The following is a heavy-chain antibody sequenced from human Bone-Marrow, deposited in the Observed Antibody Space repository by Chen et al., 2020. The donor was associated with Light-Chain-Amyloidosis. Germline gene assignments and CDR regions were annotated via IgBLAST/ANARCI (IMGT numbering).Heavy chain of an antibody. V-gene: IGHV4-59*01. CDR2: IYFTGST. Sequence: PSETLSLTCPGSGGSIRGYYWSWIRQPPGKGLEWMGYIYFTGSTNYNPSXXXXXXXSLXXXXXXXXXXXXXXXXXXXXXXYCARRRENRWPLTDYWGQGTLVTVSS. CDR3: ARRRENRWPLTDY. J-gene: IGHJ4*02. CDR1: GGSIRGYY. D-gene: IGHD2-15*01.